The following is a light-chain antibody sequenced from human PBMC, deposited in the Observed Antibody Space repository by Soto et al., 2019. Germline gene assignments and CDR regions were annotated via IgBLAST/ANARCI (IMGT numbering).Light chain of an antibody. J-gene: IGKJ4*01. Sequence: DIQMTQSPSSLSASIGDYVTITCRASQSISTYVNWYRQKPGKAPELLIYAASSLQTKVPSRFGGSGSGTDFTLTISGLQREDFATYHCQQSYMTPLTFGGGTRVEFK. V-gene: IGKV1-39*01. CDR2: AAS. CDR1: QSISTY. CDR3: QQSYMTPLT.